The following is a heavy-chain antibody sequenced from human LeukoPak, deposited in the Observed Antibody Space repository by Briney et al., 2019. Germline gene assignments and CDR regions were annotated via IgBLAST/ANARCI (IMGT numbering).Heavy chain of an antibody. J-gene: IGHJ3*02. CDR2: IYYSGST. CDR3: ARALTDGAFDI. CDR1: GGSSSSGDYY. V-gene: IGHV4-30-4*08. Sequence: SETLSLTCTVSGGSSSSGDYYWSWIRQPPGKGLEWIGYIYYSGSTYYNPSLKSRVTISVDTSKNQFSLKLSSVTAADTAVYYCARALTDGAFDIWGQGTMVTVSS. D-gene: IGHD2-8*02.